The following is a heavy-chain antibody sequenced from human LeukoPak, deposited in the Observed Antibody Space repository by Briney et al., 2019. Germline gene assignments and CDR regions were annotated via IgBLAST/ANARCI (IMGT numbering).Heavy chain of an antibody. CDR3: ARAPSSWELQD. J-gene: IGHJ4*02. V-gene: IGHV5-51*01. CDR1: AYSFNNYW. D-gene: IGHD1-26*01. Sequence: GESLKISCKGSAYSFNNYWIGWVRQMPGKGLEWMGVIYTDDADTRYSPAFQGQVTISSDKSISTAYLQWSSLKASDTAMYYCARAPSSWELQDWGQGTIVTVSS. CDR2: IYTDDADT.